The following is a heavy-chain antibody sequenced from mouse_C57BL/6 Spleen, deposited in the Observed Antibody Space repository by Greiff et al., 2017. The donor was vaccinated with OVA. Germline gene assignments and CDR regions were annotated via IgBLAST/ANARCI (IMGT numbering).Heavy chain of an antibody. CDR3: ARPPTAQASWFAY. CDR1: GFTFSSYT. D-gene: IGHD3-2*02. Sequence: DVHLVESGGGLVKPGGSLKLSCAASGFTFSSYTMSWVRQTPEKRLEWVASISGGGGNTYYPDSVKGRLTFSRDNSTNTLYLQMSDLRSEDTALYDCARPPTAQASWFAYWGQGTLVTVSA. CDR2: ISGGGGNT. V-gene: IGHV5-9*01. J-gene: IGHJ3*01.